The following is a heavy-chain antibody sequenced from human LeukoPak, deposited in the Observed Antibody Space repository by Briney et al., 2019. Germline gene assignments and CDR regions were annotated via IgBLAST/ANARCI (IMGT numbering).Heavy chain of an antibody. J-gene: IGHJ4*02. CDR1: VCTFSSYS. V-gene: IGHV3-21*01. CDR2: SSSSSSYI. Sequence: GGSLRLSCAASVCTFSSYSMNWVRQAPGKGLEWVSSSSSSSSYIYYADSVKGRFTISRDNAKNSLYLQMNSLRAEDTAVYYCARDAYRFYYFDYWGQGTLVTVSS. CDR3: ARDAYRFYYFDY. D-gene: IGHD3-3*01.